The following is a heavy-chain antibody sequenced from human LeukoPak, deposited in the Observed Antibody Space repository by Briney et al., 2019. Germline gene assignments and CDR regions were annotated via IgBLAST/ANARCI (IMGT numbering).Heavy chain of an antibody. CDR3: ARDPGGYSGYDFFDY. CDR1: GYTFTSYG. J-gene: IGHJ4*02. V-gene: IGHV1-18*04. CDR2: ISAYNGNT. Sequence: GASVKVSCTASGYTFTSYGISWVRQAPGQGLEWMGWISAYNGNTNYAQKLQGRVTMTTDTSTSTAYMELRSLRSDDTAVYYCARDPGGYSGYDFFDYWGQGTLVTVSS. D-gene: IGHD5-12*01.